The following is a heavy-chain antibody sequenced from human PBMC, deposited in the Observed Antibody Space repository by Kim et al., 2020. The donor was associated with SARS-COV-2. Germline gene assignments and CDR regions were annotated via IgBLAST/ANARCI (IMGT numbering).Heavy chain of an antibody. CDR1: GFTFSSYG. CDR3: ASGAHSSGWSPGG. J-gene: IGHJ4*02. V-gene: IGHV3-33*05. D-gene: IGHD6-19*01. CDR2: ISYDGSNK. Sequence: GGSLRLSCAASGFTFSSYGMHWVRQAPGKGLEWVAVISYDGSNKYYADSVKGRFTISRDNSKNTLYLQMNSLRAEDTAVYYCASGAHSSGWSPGGWGQGT.